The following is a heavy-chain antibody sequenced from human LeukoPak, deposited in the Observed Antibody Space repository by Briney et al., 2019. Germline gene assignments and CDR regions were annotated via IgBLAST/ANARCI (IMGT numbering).Heavy chain of an antibody. CDR2: ISYSGGTT. J-gene: IGHJ4*02. D-gene: IGHD3-9*01. CDR1: GFTFTSYA. CDR3: AKETYFDWLLVDY. Sequence: GGSLRLSCASSGFTFTSYAVSWVRQAPGKGLEWVSTISYSGGTTYHTDSVKGRFTISRDISKNTVCLQMNSLKAEDTAVYYCAKETYFDWLLVDYWGQGTLVTVSS. V-gene: IGHV3-23*01.